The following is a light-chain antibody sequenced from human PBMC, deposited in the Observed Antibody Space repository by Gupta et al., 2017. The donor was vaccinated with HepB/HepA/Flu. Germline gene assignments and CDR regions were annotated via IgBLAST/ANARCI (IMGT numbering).Light chain of an antibody. CDR3: QQYYSYPPWT. CDR1: QGISSY. V-gene: IGKV1-8*01. Sequence: AIRMTQSPSSFSASTGDRVTITCRASQGISSYLAWYQQKPGKAPKLLIYAASTLQSGVPSRFSGSGSGTDXTLTISXLQYEDFATYYCQQYYSYPPWTFGXGTKVEIK. CDR2: AAS. J-gene: IGKJ1*01.